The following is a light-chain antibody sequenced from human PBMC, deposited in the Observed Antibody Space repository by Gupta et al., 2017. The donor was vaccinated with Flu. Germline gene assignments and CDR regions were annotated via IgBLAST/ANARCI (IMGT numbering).Light chain of an antibody. CDR2: QDT. CDR3: QTWDRTTWV. Sequence: SPGQTARIICSGDRLGDKYVSWHQQKPGQSPVLVMYQDTKRPAGIPERFSGSNSGNTATLTISGTQARDEADYYCQTWDRTTWVFGGGTKLTVL. J-gene: IGLJ3*02. V-gene: IGLV3-1*01. CDR1: RLGDKY.